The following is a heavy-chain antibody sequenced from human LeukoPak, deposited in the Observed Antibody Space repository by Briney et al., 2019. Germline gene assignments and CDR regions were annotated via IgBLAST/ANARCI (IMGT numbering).Heavy chain of an antibody. D-gene: IGHD5-12*01. Sequence: ASVKVSCKASGYTFTSYYMHWVRQAPGQGLEWMGIINPSGGSTSYAQKFQGRVTMTRDMSTSTAYMELSRLRSDDTAVYYCARGLGYSGYDYPFFDSWGQGTLVTVSS. J-gene: IGHJ4*02. V-gene: IGHV1-46*01. CDR2: INPSGGST. CDR1: GYTFTSYY. CDR3: ARGLGYSGYDYPFFDS.